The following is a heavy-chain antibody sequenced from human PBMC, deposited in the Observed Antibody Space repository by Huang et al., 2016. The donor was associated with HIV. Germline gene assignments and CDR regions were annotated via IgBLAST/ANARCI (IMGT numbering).Heavy chain of an antibody. CDR1: GFPFTTNY. Sequence: VQLVESGGALVQLGGSRRISCAASGFPFTTNYMNWVRQAPGNGREWVSTVESGEKTSRAGPMQGRFTVSGDNSKKARYLQMNSLRVEDTATYYCARELMVRGVSVPITDGDFYYGMDVWGHGTTVSVSS. CDR2: VESGEKT. J-gene: IGHJ6*02. V-gene: IGHV3-53*01. D-gene: IGHD3-10*01. CDR3: ARELMVRGVSVPITDGDFYYGMDV.